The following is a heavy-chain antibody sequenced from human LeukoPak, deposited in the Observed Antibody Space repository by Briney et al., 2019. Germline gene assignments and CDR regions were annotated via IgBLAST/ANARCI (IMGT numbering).Heavy chain of an antibody. J-gene: IGHJ6*03. D-gene: IGHD3-10*01. V-gene: IGHV4-34*01. CDR2: INHSGST. CDR3: ARNGAITMVRGVAFYYYYYMDV. Sequence: SETLSLTCAVYGGSFSGYYWSWIRQPPGKGLEWIGEINHSGSTNYNPSLKSRVTISVDTSKNQFSLELSSVTAADTAVYYCARNGAITMVRGVAFYYYYYMDVWGRGTTVTVSS. CDR1: GGSFSGYY.